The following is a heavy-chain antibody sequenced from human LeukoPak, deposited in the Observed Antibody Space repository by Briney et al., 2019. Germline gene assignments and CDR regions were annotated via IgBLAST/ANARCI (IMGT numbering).Heavy chain of an antibody. J-gene: IGHJ4*02. CDR3: ARGSIEYSPFDY. CDR2: INHSGST. V-gene: IGHV4-34*01. CDR1: GGSFSGYY. D-gene: IGHD6-6*01. Sequence: PSETLSLTCAVYGGSFSGYYWSWIRQPPGKGPEWIGEINHSGSTNYNPSLKSRVTISVDTSKNQLSLKLSSVTAADTAVYYCARGSIEYSPFDYWGQGTLVTVSS.